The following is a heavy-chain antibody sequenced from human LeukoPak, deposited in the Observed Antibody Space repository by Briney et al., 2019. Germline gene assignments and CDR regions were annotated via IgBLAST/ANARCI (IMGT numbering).Heavy chain of an antibody. CDR2: INPNSGGT. CDR1: GYTFTGYY. CDR3: ARERSFHYYYYMDV. J-gene: IGHJ6*03. D-gene: IGHD3-10*01. Sequence: ASVKVSCKASGYTFTGYYMHWVRQAPGQGLEWMGWINPNSGGTNYAQKFQGRVTMTRDTSISTAYMELSRLRSDDTAVYYCARERSFHYYYYMDVWGKGTTVTISS. V-gene: IGHV1-2*02.